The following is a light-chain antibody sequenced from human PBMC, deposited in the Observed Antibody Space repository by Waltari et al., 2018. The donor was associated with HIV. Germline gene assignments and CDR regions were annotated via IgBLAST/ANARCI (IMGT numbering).Light chain of an antibody. J-gene: IGLJ1*01. V-gene: IGLV3-19*01. Sequence: SFQLTQDPALSVALGHPVRTTCQGDSLSSPYVSWSQQKPGQAPVLVIYGKNNRPSGIPDRFSGSSSGNTASLTITGAQAEDEADYYCNSRDSSGNHYVFGTGTKVTVL. CDR1: SLSSPY. CDR2: GKN. CDR3: NSRDSSGNHYV.